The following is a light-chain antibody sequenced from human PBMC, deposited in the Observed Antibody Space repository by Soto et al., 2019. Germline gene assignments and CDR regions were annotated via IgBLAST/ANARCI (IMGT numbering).Light chain of an antibody. CDR2: GAS. CDR3: QQYGSSRT. V-gene: IGKV3-20*01. CDR1: QSVSSSY. Sequence: VAWTQSPDTLSLSPRERATLSCRASQSVSSSYLAWYQQKPGQAPKLLIYGASSRATGIPERFSGSGSGTDFTLTISRLEPEDFAVYYCQQYGSSRTFGQGTKVDIK. J-gene: IGKJ1*01.